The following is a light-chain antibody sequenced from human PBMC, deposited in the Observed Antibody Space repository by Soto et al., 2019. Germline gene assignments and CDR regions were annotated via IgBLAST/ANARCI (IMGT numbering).Light chain of an antibody. CDR1: SSNIGAGYD. V-gene: IGLV1-40*01. CDR3: QSYDSSLSGWV. CDR2: GNS. Sequence: QPVLTQPPSVSGAPGQRVTISCTGSSSNIGAGYDVHWYQQLPGTAPKLLISGNSNRPSGVPDRFSGSKSGTSASLAITGLQAEDDADYYCQSYDSSLSGWVFGGGTMLTVL. J-gene: IGLJ3*02.